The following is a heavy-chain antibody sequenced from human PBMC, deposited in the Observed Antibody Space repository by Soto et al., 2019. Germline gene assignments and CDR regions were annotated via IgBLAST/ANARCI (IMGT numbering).Heavy chain of an antibody. CDR1: GYPFTTYD. V-gene: IGHV1-18*04. CDR2: VSGYNGNA. CDR3: ARDSTARLAWFDP. J-gene: IGHJ5*02. D-gene: IGHD6-6*01. Sequence: QIQLVQSGPELMKPGASVRVSCKASGYPFTTYDITWVRQAPGQGLEWMGWVSGYNGNAKDAQRLQGRVTMTRETSTSTAYMELRSLTSDDTAIYYCARDSTARLAWFDPWGQGSLVIVSS.